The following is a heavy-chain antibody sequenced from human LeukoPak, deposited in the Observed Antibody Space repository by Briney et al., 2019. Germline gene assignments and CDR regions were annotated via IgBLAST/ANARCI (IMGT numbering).Heavy chain of an antibody. J-gene: IGHJ6*03. CDR1: GVIFSSYW. CDR2: IKQDGSEK. CDR3: ARAEGDYYYYFYMDV. V-gene: IGHV3-7*01. Sequence: PGGSLRLSCAASGVIFSSYWMSWVRQAPGKGLEWVANIKQDGSEKYYVDSVKGRFTTSRDNGKNSLYLQMNSLRAEATAVSYCARAEGDYYYYFYMDVWGKGTTVTVSS.